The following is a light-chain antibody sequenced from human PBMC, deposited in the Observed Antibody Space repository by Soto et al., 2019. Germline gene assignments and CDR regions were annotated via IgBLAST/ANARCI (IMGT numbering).Light chain of an antibody. CDR2: GVS. Sequence: EIVLTQSPGTLSLSPGEKATLFCRASQSVGDTFLSWYQQKPGLAPRLLIYGVSNRATGIPDRFSGSGSGTDFTLTISSLEPEDFAVYYCQQRSNSFGGGTKVDIK. J-gene: IGKJ4*01. CDR3: QQRSNS. CDR1: QSVGDTF. V-gene: IGKV3D-20*02.